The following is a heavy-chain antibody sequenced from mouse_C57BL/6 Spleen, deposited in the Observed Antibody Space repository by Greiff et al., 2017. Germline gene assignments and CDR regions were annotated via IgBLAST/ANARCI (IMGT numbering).Heavy chain of an antibody. CDR2: IYPGSGNT. D-gene: IGHD3-3*01. CDR3: ARPTRDYAMDY. Sequence: VKLVESGAELVRPGASVKLSCKASGYTFTDYYINWVKQRPGQGLEWIARIYPGSGNTYYNEKFKGKATLTAEKSSSTAYMQLSSLTSEDSAVYFCARPTRDYAMDYWGQGTSVTVSS. J-gene: IGHJ4*01. V-gene: IGHV1-76*01. CDR1: GYTFTDYY.